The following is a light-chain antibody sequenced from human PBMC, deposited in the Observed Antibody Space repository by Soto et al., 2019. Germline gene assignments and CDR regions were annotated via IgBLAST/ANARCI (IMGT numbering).Light chain of an antibody. J-gene: IGKJ2*01. CDR3: MQALQTPYT. CDR2: LGS. V-gene: IGKV2-28*01. Sequence: EIVMTQSPPSLTVTPGEPASSSCRSSQRLLHSNGNTFLDWYVQKPWQSPQLLIYLGSNRASVVPDRVSGSEAGTDCTLKISRVEAEDVGVYYCMQALQTPYTFGQGTKLEIK. CDR1: QRLLHSNGNTF.